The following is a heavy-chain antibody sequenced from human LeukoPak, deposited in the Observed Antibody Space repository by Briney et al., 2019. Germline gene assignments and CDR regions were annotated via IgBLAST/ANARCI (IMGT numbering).Heavy chain of an antibody. CDR3: ARDSGFSYGRFDD. CDR2: IKQDGSEK. CDR1: GFTFGSYW. D-gene: IGHD5-18*01. J-gene: IGHJ4*02. V-gene: IGHV3-7*01. Sequence: GGSLRFSCAASGFTFGSYWMSWVRQAPGKGLEWVANIKQDGSEKYYVDSVKGRFTISRDNAKNSLFLQMNSLRAEDTAVYYCARDSGFSYGRFDDWGQGTLVTVSS.